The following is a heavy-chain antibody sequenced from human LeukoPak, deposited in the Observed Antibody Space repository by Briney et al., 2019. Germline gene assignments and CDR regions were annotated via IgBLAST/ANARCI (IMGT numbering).Heavy chain of an antibody. CDR1: GFTLRSTG. J-gene: IGHJ4*02. D-gene: IGHD3-22*01. Sequence: PGGALRLSCGAPGFTLRSTGRAWGPQAPGKGLEWVAVISYDESNNYYEASVNGRFTTSRDNSKNTLYLQMNGLRAGDTAVYYCAKDSYDRSGYYYYYFACWGQGTQVTVSS. CDR2: ISYDESNN. CDR3: AKDSYDRSGYYYYYFAC. V-gene: IGHV3-30*18.